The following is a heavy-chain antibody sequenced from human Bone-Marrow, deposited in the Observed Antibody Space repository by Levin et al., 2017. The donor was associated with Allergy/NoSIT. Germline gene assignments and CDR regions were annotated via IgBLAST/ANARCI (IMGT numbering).Heavy chain of an antibody. CDR2: MNPSSTNT. J-gene: IGHJ4*02. CDR3: ARAVRGHLLSDF. CDR1: GYIFTSFD. D-gene: IGHD3-10*01. Sequence: PPASVKVSCKTSGYIFTSFDIIWVRQATGQGLEWMGWMNPSSTNTGYSQRFQGRVTMTATTSINTAYMELSSLTSEDTALYFCARAVRGHLLSDFWGQGTQVTVSS. V-gene: IGHV1-8*01.